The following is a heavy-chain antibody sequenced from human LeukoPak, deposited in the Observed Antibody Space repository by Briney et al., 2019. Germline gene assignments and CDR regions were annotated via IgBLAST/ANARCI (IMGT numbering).Heavy chain of an antibody. CDR2: IYYSGST. V-gene: IGHV4-59*11. CDR1: GGSISSHY. CDR3: ASVEDGYNFDY. D-gene: IGHD5-24*01. Sequence: SETLSLTCTVSGGSISSHYWSWIRQPPGKGLEWIGYIYYSGSTNYNPPLKSRVTISVDTSKNQFSLKLSSVTAADTAVYYCASVEDGYNFDYWGQGTLVTVSS. J-gene: IGHJ4*02.